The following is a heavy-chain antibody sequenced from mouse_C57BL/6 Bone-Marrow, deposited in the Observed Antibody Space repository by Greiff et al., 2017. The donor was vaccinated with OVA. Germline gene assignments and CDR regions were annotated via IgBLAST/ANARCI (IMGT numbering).Heavy chain of an antibody. J-gene: IGHJ3*01. CDR3: AREVHYGSSYSWFAY. V-gene: IGHV3-6*01. D-gene: IGHD1-1*01. Sequence: EVKLEESGPGLVKPSQSLSLTCSVTGYSITSGYYWYWIRQFPGNKLEWMGYISYDGSNNYNPSLKNRISITRDTSKNQFFLQLNSVTTEDTATYYCAREVHYGSSYSWFAYWGQGTLVTVSA. CDR1: GYSITSGYY. CDR2: ISYDGSN.